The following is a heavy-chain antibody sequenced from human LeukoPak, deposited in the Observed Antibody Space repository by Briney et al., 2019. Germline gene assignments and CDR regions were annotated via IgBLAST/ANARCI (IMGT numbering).Heavy chain of an antibody. V-gene: IGHV3-23*01. Sequence: GGSLRLSCAASGFTFSSYAMSWVRQAPGKGLEWVSAISGSGGSTYYADSVKGRFTISRDNSKNTMYLQMNSLRAEDTAVYYCAKGGRYRVGATYGWGQGTLVTVSS. CDR2: ISGSGGST. CDR3: AKGGRYRVGATYG. CDR1: GFTFSSYA. J-gene: IGHJ4*02. D-gene: IGHD1-26*01.